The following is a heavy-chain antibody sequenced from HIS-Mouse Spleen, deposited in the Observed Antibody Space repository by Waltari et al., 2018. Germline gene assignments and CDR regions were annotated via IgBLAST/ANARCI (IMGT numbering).Heavy chain of an antibody. CDR3: ARDSVSNSGYDYAFDI. J-gene: IGHJ3*02. D-gene: IGHD5-12*01. Sequence: EVQLVESGGGLVQPGGSLRLSCAASGFTFSSYSMNWVRQAPGKGLEWVSYISSSSSTIYYADYVKGRFTISRDNAKNSLYLQMNSLRAEDTAVYYCARDSVSNSGYDYAFDIWGQGTMVTVSS. CDR2: ISSSSSTI. V-gene: IGHV3-48*01. CDR1: GFTFSSYS.